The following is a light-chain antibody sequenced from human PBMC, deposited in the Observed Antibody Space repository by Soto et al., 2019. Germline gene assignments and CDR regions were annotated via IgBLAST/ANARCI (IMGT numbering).Light chain of an antibody. V-gene: IGKV1-5*03. J-gene: IGKJ1*01. CDR2: KTS. CDR3: QQYINDFRT. CDR1: QSIGVW. Sequence: DIQMTQSPSTLSASVGDRVTITCRASQSIGVWLAWYQQKPGTAPKLLIYKTSTLDSGVPLRFSGSGSGTEFTLTISSLQPDDVATYYCQQYINDFRTFGQGTKVDIK.